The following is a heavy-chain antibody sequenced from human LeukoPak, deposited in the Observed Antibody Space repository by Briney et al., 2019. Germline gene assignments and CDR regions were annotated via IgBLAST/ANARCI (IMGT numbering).Heavy chain of an antibody. CDR3: ARDYLAPYYYYYMDV. J-gene: IGHJ6*03. V-gene: IGHV3-48*04. CDR1: GFTFSSYS. CDR2: ISSSSSTI. D-gene: IGHD3-16*02. Sequence: GGSLRLSCAASGFTFSSYSMNWVRQAPGKGLEWVSYISSSSSTIYYADSVKGRFTISRDNAKNSLYLQMNSLRAEDTAVYYCARDYLAPYYYYYMDVWGKGTTVTVSS.